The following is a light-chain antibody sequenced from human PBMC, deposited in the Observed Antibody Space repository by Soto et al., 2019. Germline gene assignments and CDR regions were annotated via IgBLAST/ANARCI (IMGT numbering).Light chain of an antibody. J-gene: IGLJ2*01. CDR3: CSYAGSSTFVV. V-gene: IGLV2-23*01. CDR1: SSDDGSYNL. Sequence: QSALTQPASVSGSPGQSITISCTGTSSDDGSYNLVSWYQQRPGKAPKLMIYEGSKRPSGVSNRFSGSKSGNSASLTISGLQAEDEADYYCCSYAGSSTFVVFGGGTKLTVL. CDR2: EGS.